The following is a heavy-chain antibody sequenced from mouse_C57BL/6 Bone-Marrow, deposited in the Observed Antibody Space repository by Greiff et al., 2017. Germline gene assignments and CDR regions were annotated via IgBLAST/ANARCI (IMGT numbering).Heavy chain of an antibody. V-gene: IGHV1-15*01. Sequence: VQLQQSGAELVRPGASVTLSCKASGYTFTDYEMHWVKQTPVHGLEWIGAIDPETGGTAYNQKFKGKAILTADKSSSTAYMELRSLTSEDSAVYYGTRDYGSWFAYWGQGTLVTVSA. CDR2: IDPETGGT. CDR3: TRDYGSWFAY. D-gene: IGHD1-1*01. J-gene: IGHJ3*01. CDR1: GYTFTDYE.